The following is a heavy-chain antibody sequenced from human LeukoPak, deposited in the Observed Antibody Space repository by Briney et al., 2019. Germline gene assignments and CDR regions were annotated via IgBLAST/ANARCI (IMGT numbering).Heavy chain of an antibody. J-gene: IGHJ3*02. Sequence: PSETLSLTCTVSGGSISSSSYYWGWIRQPPGKGLEWIGNIYYSGSTYYNPSLKSRITISVDTSKNRFSLKLSSVTAADTAVYFCARPYDIALAGNGAFEIWGQGTMVTVSS. D-gene: IGHD6-19*01. CDR2: IYYSGST. CDR1: GGSISSSSYY. V-gene: IGHV4-39*07. CDR3: ARPYDIALAGNGAFEI.